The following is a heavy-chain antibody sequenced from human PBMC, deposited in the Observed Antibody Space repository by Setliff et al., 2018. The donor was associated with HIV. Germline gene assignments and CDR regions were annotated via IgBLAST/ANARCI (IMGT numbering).Heavy chain of an antibody. J-gene: IGHJ4*02. CDR2: ISPNNGDT. CDR1: GYTFTGYY. D-gene: IGHD1-1*01. V-gene: IGHV1-2*02. CDR3: ARQLSNSFDY. Sequence: GASVKVSCKASGYTFTGYYMHWVRQAPGQGLEWMGWISPNNGDTNIPQTFQGRVTMTRDTSISTVYMELSGLTSDDTAVYFCARQLSNSFDYWGQGTLVTVSS.